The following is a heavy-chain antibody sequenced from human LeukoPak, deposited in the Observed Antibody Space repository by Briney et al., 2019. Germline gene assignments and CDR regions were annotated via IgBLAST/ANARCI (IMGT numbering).Heavy chain of an antibody. CDR1: GGSISSGGYY. Sequence: SETLSLTCTVSGGSISSGGYYWSWIRQHPGKGLEWLGYIYYSGSTYYNPSLKSRVTISVDTSKNQFSLKLTSVTAADTAVDYCAREGYGAGSRGPLGYWGQGTLVTVSS. V-gene: IGHV4-31*03. D-gene: IGHD3-10*01. J-gene: IGHJ4*02. CDR3: AREGYGAGSRGPLGY. CDR2: IYYSGST.